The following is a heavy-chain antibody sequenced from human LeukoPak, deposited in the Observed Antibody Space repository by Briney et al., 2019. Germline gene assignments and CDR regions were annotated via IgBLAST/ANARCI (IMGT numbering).Heavy chain of an antibody. Sequence: GGSLRLSCAASGFTFSSYAMHWVRQAPGKGLEWVAVISYDGSNKYYADSVKGRFTISRDNSKNTLYLQMNSLRAEDTAVYYCARDRGGIMGMDVWGQGTTVTVSS. J-gene: IGHJ6*02. D-gene: IGHD3-16*01. CDR1: GFTFSSYA. CDR3: ARDRGGIMGMDV. V-gene: IGHV3-30-3*01. CDR2: ISYDGSNK.